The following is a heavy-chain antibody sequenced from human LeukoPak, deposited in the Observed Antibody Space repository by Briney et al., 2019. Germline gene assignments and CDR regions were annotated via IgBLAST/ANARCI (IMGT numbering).Heavy chain of an antibody. CDR3: ARHVDPYYDFWSGYWGGYGLDV. Sequence: NPSETLSLTCTVSGGSISSYYWSWLRQPPGKGLEWIGYVYYSGSTNYNPSLKSRVTISVDTSKNQFSLKLSSVTAADTAVYYCARHVDPYYDFWSGYWGGYGLDVWGQGTTVTVSS. D-gene: IGHD3-3*01. CDR1: GGSISSYY. V-gene: IGHV4-59*08. J-gene: IGHJ6*02. CDR2: VYYSGST.